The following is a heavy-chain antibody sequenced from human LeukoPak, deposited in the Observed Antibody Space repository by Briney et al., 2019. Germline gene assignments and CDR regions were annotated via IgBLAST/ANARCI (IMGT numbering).Heavy chain of an antibody. CDR2: INPSGHTT. CDR3: ARARQQWLVPLDY. V-gene: IGHV1-46*01. CDR1: GFTFTSFY. D-gene: IGHD6-19*01. Sequence: GASVKISCKASGFTFTSFYMHWVRQAPGQGLEWMGIINPSGHTTDYAQKFQGRVTMTTDTSTGTAYMEMKSLRSDDSAVYYCARARQQWLVPLDYWGQGTLVTVSS. J-gene: IGHJ4*02.